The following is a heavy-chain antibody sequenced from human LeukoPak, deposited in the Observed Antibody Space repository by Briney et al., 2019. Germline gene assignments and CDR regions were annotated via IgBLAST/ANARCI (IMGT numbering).Heavy chain of an antibody. J-gene: IGHJ3*02. D-gene: IGHD3-22*01. CDR3: AKSMIVVVPDAFDI. V-gene: IGHV3-23*01. CDR2: ISGSGGST. Sequence: GGSLRLSCAASGFTFRNHIISWIRQAPGKGLEWVSAISGSGGSTYYADSVKGRFTISRDNSKNTLYLQMNSLRAEDTAVYYCAKSMIVVVPDAFDIWGQGTMVTVSS. CDR1: GFTFRNHI.